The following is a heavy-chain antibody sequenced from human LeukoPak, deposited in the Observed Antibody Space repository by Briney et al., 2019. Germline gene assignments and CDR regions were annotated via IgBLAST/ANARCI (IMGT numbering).Heavy chain of an antibody. D-gene: IGHD6-6*01. Sequence: GRSLRLSCAASGFTFSSYAMHWVRQAPGKGLEWVAVISYDGSNKYYADSVKGRFTISRDNSKNKLYLQMNSLRAEDTAVYYCARHTTDRPNLIDHWGQGTLVTVSS. CDR2: ISYDGSNK. CDR1: GFTFSSYA. CDR3: ARHTTDRPNLIDH. J-gene: IGHJ4*02. V-gene: IGHV3-30*01.